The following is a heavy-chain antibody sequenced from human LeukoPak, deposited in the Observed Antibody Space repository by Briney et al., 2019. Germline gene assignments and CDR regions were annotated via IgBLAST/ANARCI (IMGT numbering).Heavy chain of an antibody. CDR3: ARDEYDILTGAAPDY. CDR1: GFTFSDYY. J-gene: IGHJ4*02. Sequence: GGSLRLSCAASGFTFSDYYMSWVRQAPGKGLEWVANIKQDGSEKYYVDSVKGRFTISRDNAKNSLYLQMNSLRAEDTAVYYCARDEYDILTGAAPDYWGQGTLVTVSS. D-gene: IGHD3-9*01. V-gene: IGHV3-7*01. CDR2: IKQDGSEK.